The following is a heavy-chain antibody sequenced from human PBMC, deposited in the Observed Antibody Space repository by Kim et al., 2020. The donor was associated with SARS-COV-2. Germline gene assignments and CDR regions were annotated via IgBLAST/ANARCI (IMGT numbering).Heavy chain of an antibody. Sequence: SETLSLTCTVSGGSVSSGSYYWSWIRQPPGKGLEWIGYIYYSGSTNYNPSLKSRVTISVDTSKNQFSLKLSSVTAADTAVYYCARDQQYYDFWGGSYYY. CDR1: GGSVSSGSYY. V-gene: IGHV4-61*01. J-gene: IGHJ6*01. D-gene: IGHD3-3*01. CDR3: ARDQQYYDFWGGSYYY. CDR2: IYYSGST.